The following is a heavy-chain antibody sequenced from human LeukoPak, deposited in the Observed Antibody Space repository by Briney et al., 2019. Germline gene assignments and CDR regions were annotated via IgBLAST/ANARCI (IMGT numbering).Heavy chain of an antibody. CDR1: GYTFTGYY. J-gene: IGHJ4*02. CDR2: NDPDSGGT. D-gene: IGHD2-2*02. CDR3: ARVPGPYTTSRFDY. V-gene: IGHV1-2*02. Sequence: ASVKVSCKTSGYTFTGYYLHWVRQAPGQGLEWMGRNDPDSGGTHYAQKFQVRVTVTRDTSITTVYMELSGLTSDDTAVYYCARVPGPYTTSRFDYWGQGTLVTVSS.